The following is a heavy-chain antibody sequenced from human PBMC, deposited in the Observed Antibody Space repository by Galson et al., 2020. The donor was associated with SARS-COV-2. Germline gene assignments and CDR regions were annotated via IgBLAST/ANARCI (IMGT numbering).Heavy chain of an antibody. CDR3: TCIAVAGTNYYGMDV. D-gene: IGHD6-19*01. J-gene: IGHJ6*02. CDR2: IRSKANSYAT. Sequence: GESLKISCAASGFTFSGSAMHWVRQASGKGLEWVGLIRSKANSYATAYAASVKGRFTISRDDSKNTAYLQMNSLKTEDTAVYYCTCIAVAGTNYYGMDVWGQGTTVTVSS. CDR1: GFTFSGSA. V-gene: IGHV3-73*01.